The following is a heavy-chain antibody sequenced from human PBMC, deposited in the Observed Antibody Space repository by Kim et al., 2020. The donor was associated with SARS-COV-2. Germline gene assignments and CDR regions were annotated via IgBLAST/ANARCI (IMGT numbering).Heavy chain of an antibody. D-gene: IGHD6-19*01. Sequence: ADSVKGRFTVSKDNNKSTLDLQKNSLTAEDTALYYCAKDHQSSGWPTFDYWGQGTLVTVSS. CDR3: AKDHQSSGWPTFDY. V-gene: IGHV3-23*01. J-gene: IGHJ4*02.